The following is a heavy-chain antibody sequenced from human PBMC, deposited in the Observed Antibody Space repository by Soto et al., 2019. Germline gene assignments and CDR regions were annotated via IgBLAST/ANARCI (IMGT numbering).Heavy chain of an antibody. Sequence: TLSLTCAVSGGSVNRGGYSWSWIRQTPGKGLEWLAYIYRTGHTNYNPSLNSRATISLDTSNNQFSLKLTSVTAADTAVYYCAREGCSSTSCYPPYYYYGMDVWGQGTTVTVS. CDR3: AREGCSSTSCYPPYYYYGMDV. D-gene: IGHD2-2*01. V-gene: IGHV4-30-2*01. CDR2: IYRTGHT. J-gene: IGHJ6*02. CDR1: GGSVNRGGYS.